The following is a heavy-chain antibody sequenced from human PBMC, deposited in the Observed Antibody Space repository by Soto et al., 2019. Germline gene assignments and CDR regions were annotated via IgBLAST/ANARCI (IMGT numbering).Heavy chain of an antibody. CDR3: ASQDYGKSVYYFDY. J-gene: IGHJ4*02. V-gene: IGHV4-4*07. CDR1: GGSVSSQY. CDR2: IYNGGIP. D-gene: IGHD3-10*01. Sequence: PSETLSLTCTVSGGSVSSQYWSWIRQPAGKGLEWIGRIYNGGIPLIHPSLESRVALSLDTSKNQFSLTLSSVTAADTAIYYCASQDYGKSVYYFDYWGRGTLVTVSS.